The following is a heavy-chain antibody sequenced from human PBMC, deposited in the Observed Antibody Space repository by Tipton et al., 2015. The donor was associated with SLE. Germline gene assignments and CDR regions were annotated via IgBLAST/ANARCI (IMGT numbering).Heavy chain of an antibody. CDR1: GFSISSGFY. CDR3: ARDHYSIGSFDI. Sequence: GLVKPSETLSLTCAVSGFSISSGFYWGWIRQPPGKGLEWIGDINHSGRIDYNPSLMSRVTVSSDTSKNQLSLRLNSVTAADTAVYYCARDHYSIGSFDIWGQGTLVTVSS. D-gene: IGHD6-19*01. CDR2: INHSGRI. J-gene: IGHJ3*02. V-gene: IGHV4-38-2*02.